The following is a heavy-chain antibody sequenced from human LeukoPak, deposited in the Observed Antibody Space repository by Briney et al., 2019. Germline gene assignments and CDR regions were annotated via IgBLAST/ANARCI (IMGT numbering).Heavy chain of an antibody. Sequence: PGGSLRLSCAASGFTFSSYAMSWVRQAPGKGLEWVSAISGSGGSTYYADSVKGRFTISRDNSKNTLYLQMNSLRAEDTAVYYCATVEIDSGYDFFNAFDIWGQGTMVTVSS. CDR3: ATVEIDSGYDFFNAFDI. CDR2: ISGSGGST. J-gene: IGHJ3*02. V-gene: IGHV3-23*01. CDR1: GFTFSSYA. D-gene: IGHD5-12*01.